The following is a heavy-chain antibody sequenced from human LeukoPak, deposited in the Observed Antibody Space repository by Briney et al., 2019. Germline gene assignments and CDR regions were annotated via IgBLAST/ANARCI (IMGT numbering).Heavy chain of an antibody. CDR2: ISSSSSYI. Sequence: GGSLRLSCAASGFTFSSYSMNWVRQAPGKGLEWVSSISSSSSYIYYADSVKGRFTISRDNAKNSLYLQMYSLRAEDTAVYYCARCQIQLWLTDYWGQGTLVTVSS. J-gene: IGHJ4*02. D-gene: IGHD5-18*01. V-gene: IGHV3-21*01. CDR3: ARCQIQLWLTDY. CDR1: GFTFSSYS.